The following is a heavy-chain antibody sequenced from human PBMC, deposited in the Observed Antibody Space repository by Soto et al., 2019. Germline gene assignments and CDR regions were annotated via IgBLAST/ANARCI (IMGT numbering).Heavy chain of an antibody. J-gene: IGHJ4*02. CDR1: GGSFSGYY. V-gene: IGHV4-34*01. D-gene: IGHD6-6*01. CDR3: ARTYSSSSRKPCDY. CDR2: SNHSGST. Sequence: QVQLQQWGAGLLKPSETLSLTCAVYGGSFSGYYWSWIRQPPGKGLEWIGESNHSGSTNYNPSLKSPVTISVDTSKNQFSLKLSSVTAADTAVYYCARTYSSSSRKPCDYCGQGTLVTAS.